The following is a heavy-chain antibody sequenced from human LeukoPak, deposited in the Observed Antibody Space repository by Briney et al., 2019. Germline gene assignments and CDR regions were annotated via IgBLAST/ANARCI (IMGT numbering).Heavy chain of an antibody. CDR3: ARGDGYNFFDY. CDR2: INSDGSTT. CDR1: GFTFISYW. J-gene: IGHJ4*02. Sequence: GGSLRLSCAASGFTFISYWMHWVRQAPGKGLVWVSRINSDGSTTSYAASVKGRFTISRDTAKNTLYLQMNSLRAEDTAVYYCARGDGYNFFDYWGQGTLVTVSS. V-gene: IGHV3-74*01. D-gene: IGHD5-24*01.